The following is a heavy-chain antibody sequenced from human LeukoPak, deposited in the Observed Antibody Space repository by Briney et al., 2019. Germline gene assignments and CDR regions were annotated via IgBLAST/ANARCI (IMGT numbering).Heavy chain of an antibody. CDR3: ARVCTYYDFWSVPQGVGWFDP. V-gene: IGHV4-34*01. J-gene: IGHJ5*02. Sequence: KPSETLSLTCAVYGGSFSGYYWSWIRQPPGKGLEWIGEINHSGSTNYNPSLKSRVTISVDTSKNQFSLKLSSVTAADTAVYYCARVCTYYDFWSVPQGVGWFDPWGQGTLVTVSS. CDR1: GGSFSGYY. D-gene: IGHD3-3*01. CDR2: INHSGST.